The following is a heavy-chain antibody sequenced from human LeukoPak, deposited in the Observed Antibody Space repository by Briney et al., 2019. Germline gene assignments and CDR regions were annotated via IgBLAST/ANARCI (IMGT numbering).Heavy chain of an antibody. CDR3: ASSGYGSGIDY. J-gene: IGHJ4*02. CDR2: IYYSGST. Sequence: SQTLSLTCTVSGGXISSGGYYWSWIRQHPGMGLEWFGYIYYSGSTYYNPSLKSRVTISVDTSKNQFSLKLSSVTAADTAVYYCASSGYGSGIDYWGQGTLVTVSS. D-gene: IGHD3-10*01. CDR1: GGXISSGGYY. V-gene: IGHV4-31*03.